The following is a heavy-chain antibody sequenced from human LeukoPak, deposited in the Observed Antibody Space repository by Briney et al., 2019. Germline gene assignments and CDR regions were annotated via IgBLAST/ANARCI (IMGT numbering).Heavy chain of an antibody. CDR1: AYTFTGYF. CDR3: ERDASYYYDSSASGRDY. Sequence: ASVKVSCKASAYTFTGYFMHWVRQAPGQGLEWMGRINPNSGDTNYAQKFQGRVTMTRDTSISTAYMELNRLRSDDTAVYYCERDASYYYDSSASGRDYWGQGTLVTVSS. V-gene: IGHV1-2*06. CDR2: INPNSGDT. J-gene: IGHJ4*02. D-gene: IGHD3-22*01.